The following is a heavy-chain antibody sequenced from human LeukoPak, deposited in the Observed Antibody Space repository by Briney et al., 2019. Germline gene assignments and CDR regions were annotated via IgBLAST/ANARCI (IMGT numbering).Heavy chain of an antibody. V-gene: IGHV1-69*01. CDR1: GGSFSGYA. J-gene: IGHJ5*02. Sequence: GASVKVSCKASGGSFSGYAISWMRQAPGQGLEWMGGIIPIFGTANYAQKFQGRVTITADESTSTAYMELSSLRSEDTAVYYCARPEDSSGDLCFDPWGQGTLVTVSS. D-gene: IGHD3-22*01. CDR3: ARPEDSSGDLCFDP. CDR2: IIPIFGTA.